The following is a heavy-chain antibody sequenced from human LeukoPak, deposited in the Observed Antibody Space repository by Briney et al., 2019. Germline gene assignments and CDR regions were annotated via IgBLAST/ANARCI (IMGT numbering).Heavy chain of an antibody. V-gene: IGHV4-59*01. CDR1: GGSISSYY. J-gene: IGHJ6*03. D-gene: IGHD6-13*01. CDR2: IYYSGST. Sequence: SETLSLTCTVSGGSISSYYWSWIRQPPGKGLEWIGYIYYSGSTNYNPSLKSRVTISVDTSKNQFSLKLSSVTAADTAVYYCARVAPYDVVAAAGTGYYYYYMDVWGKGTTVTVSS. CDR3: ARVAPYDVVAAAGTGYYYYYMDV.